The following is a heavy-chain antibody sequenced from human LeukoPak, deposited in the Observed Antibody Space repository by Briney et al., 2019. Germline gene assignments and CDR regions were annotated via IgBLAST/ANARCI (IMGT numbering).Heavy chain of an antibody. CDR3: AKTQGSTVDY. J-gene: IGHJ4*02. V-gene: IGHV4-59*01. CDR2: IHHTGST. D-gene: IGHD4-11*01. CDR1: GGSFSSFY. Sequence: SETLSLTCTVSGGSFSSFYWTWIRQPPGKALEWIGYIHHTGSTNYNPSLKSRVTISVDTSKNRFSLKLSSVTAADTAVYYCAKTQGSTVDYGGQGTLVTVSS.